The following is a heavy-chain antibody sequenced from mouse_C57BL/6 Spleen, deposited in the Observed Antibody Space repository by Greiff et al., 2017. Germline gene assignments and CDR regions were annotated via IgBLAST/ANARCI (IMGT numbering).Heavy chain of an antibody. CDR2: ISDGGSYT. J-gene: IGHJ2*01. CDR3: ARAVGSSFFFDY. CDR1: GFTFSSYA. D-gene: IGHD1-1*01. Sequence: DVHLVESGGGLVKPGGSLKLSCAASGFTFSSYAMSWVRQTPEKRLEWVATISDGGSYTYYPDNVKGRFTISRDNAKNNLYLQMSHLKSEDTAMYYCARAVGSSFFFDYWGQGTTLTVSS. V-gene: IGHV5-4*01.